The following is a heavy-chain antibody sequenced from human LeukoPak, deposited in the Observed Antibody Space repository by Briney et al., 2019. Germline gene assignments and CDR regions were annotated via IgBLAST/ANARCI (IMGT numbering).Heavy chain of an antibody. D-gene: IGHD6-19*01. Sequence: SQTLSLTCAVSGGSISSGGYSWGWIRQPPGKGLEWIGYIYHSGSTYYNPSLKSRVTISVDRSKNQFSLKLSSVTAADTAVYYCASQEPGGGSGWTIDYWGQGTLVTVSS. CDR1: GGSISSGGYS. J-gene: IGHJ4*02. CDR2: IYHSGST. CDR3: ASQEPGGGSGWTIDY. V-gene: IGHV4-30-2*01.